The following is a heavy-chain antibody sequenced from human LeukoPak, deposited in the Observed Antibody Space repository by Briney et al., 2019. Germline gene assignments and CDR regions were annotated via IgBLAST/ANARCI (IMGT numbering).Heavy chain of an antibody. Sequence: SETLSLTCSVSGGSLSSSTYYWGWIRQPPGKGLEWIGSIYYSGSTYYNPSLKSRVTISVDTSKNQFSLKLSSVTAADTAVYYCAKALVRGVIRAAFDIWGQGTMVTVSS. J-gene: IGHJ3*02. CDR2: IYYSGST. V-gene: IGHV4-39*07. CDR3: AKALVRGVIRAAFDI. D-gene: IGHD3-10*01. CDR1: GGSLSSSTYY.